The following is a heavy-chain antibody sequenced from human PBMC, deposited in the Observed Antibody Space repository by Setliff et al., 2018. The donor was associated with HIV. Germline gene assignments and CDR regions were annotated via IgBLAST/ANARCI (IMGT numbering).Heavy chain of an antibody. CDR3: ARGSYSSSWYVYH. CDR2: IYYSGST. V-gene: IGHV4-28*03. J-gene: IGHJ4*02. D-gene: IGHD6-13*01. CDR1: GYSISSSHW. Sequence: SETLSLTCAVSGYSISSSHWWGWIRQPPGKGLEWIGYIYYSGSTNYNPSLKSRVTISVDKSKNQFSLKLSSVTAADTAVYYCARGSYSSSWYVYHWGQGTLVTVSS.